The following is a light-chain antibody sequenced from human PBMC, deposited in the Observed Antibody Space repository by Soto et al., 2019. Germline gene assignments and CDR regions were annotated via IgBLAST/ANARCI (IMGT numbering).Light chain of an antibody. CDR3: GTWDSSLRTVV. Sequence: QSVLTQPPSVSAAPGQKVSISCSGGTSNMAKNFLSWYQQFPGAAPKLLMYEDNKRPSGIPDRFSGSKSGTSAALGITGLQTGDEADYYYGTWDSSLRTVVIGGGTKLTVL. V-gene: IGLV1-51*02. CDR2: EDN. J-gene: IGLJ2*01. CDR1: TSNMAKNF.